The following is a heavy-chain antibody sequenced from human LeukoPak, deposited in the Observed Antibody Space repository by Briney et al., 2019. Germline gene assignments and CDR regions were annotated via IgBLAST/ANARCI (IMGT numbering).Heavy chain of an antibody. CDR1: GFTFSSYG. Sequence: PGRSLRLSCAASGFTFSSYGMHWVRQAPGKGLEWVAVIWYDGSNKYYADSVKGRFTISRDNSKNTLYLQMNSPRAEDTAVYYCARKRTSAPGFDYWGQGTLVTVSS. D-gene: IGHD3/OR15-3a*01. CDR3: ARKRTSAPGFDY. J-gene: IGHJ4*02. CDR2: IWYDGSNK. V-gene: IGHV3-33*01.